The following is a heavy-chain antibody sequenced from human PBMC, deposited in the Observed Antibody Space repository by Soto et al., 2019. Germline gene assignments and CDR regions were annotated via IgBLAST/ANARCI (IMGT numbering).Heavy chain of an antibody. Sequence: ASVKVSCKASGYTFTSYGISWVRQAPGQGLEWMGWISAYNGNTNYAQKLQGRVTMTTDTSTSTAYMELRSLRSDDTAVYYCARHGGYDIFPGFFDYWGQGTLVTVSS. CDR3: ARHGGYDIFPGFFDY. J-gene: IGHJ4*02. V-gene: IGHV1-18*01. CDR2: ISAYNGNT. CDR1: GYTFTSYG. D-gene: IGHD3-9*01.